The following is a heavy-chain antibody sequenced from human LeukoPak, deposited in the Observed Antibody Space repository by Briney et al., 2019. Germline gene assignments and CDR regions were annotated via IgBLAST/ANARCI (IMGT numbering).Heavy chain of an antibody. CDR3: ARGTDWFDP. D-gene: IGHD1-1*01. CDR2: ISAYNGNT. CDR1: GYTFTSYG. Sequence: ASVKVSCKASGYTFTSYGISWVRQAPGQGLEWMGWISAYNGNTNYAQKFQGRVTMTRDTSTSTVYMELSSLRSEDTAVYYCARGTDWFDPWGQGTLVTVSS. V-gene: IGHV1-18*01. J-gene: IGHJ5*02.